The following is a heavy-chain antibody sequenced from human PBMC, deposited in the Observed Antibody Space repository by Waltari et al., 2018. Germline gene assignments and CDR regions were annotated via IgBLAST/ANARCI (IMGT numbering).Heavy chain of an antibody. D-gene: IGHD4-17*01. Sequence: QVQLQQSGPGLVKPSQTLSLTCPVSGGSISSGGYYWSWIRQHPGKGLEWIGYIYYSGSTYYNPSLKSRVTVSVDTSKNQFSLKLSSVTAADTAVYYCARVKADYGDYYYYYGMDVWGQGTTVTVSS. CDR3: ARVKADYGDYYYYYGMDV. CDR1: GGSISSGGYY. J-gene: IGHJ6*02. CDR2: IYYSGST. V-gene: IGHV4-31*03.